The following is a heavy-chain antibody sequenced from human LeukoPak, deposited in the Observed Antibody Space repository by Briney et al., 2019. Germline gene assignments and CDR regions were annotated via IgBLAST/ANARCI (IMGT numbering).Heavy chain of an antibody. D-gene: IGHD2-15*01. V-gene: IGHV4-39*01. CDR2: IYYSGST. CDR3: ARYCSGGSCLTRYYFDY. Sequence: PSETLSLTCTVSGGSISSSSYYWGWIRQPPGKGLEWIGSIYYSGSTYYNPSFNSRVTISVDTSKNQFSLKLSSVTAADTAVYYCARYCSGGSCLTRYYFDYWGQGTLVTVSS. J-gene: IGHJ4*02. CDR1: GGSISSSSYY.